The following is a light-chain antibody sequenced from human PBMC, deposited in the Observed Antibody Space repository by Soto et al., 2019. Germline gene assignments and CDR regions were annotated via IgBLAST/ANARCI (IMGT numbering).Light chain of an antibody. CDR2: DAS. V-gene: IGKV1-33*01. J-gene: IGKJ4*02. Sequence: DIQMTQSPSSLSPSVGDRVTITCQARQDISNYLNWYQQKPGKAPKLLIYDASNLETGVPSRFSGSGSGTDFTFTISSLQPEDIATYYCQQYDNLPLTFGGGTKVEIK. CDR1: QDISNY. CDR3: QQYDNLPLT.